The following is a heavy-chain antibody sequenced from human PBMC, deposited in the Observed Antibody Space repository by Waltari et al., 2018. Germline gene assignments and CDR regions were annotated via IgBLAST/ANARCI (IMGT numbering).Heavy chain of an antibody. V-gene: IGHV3-15*01. Sequence: EVQLVESGGGLVMPGESLRVSCVASGFTFSNAWMSWVRQAPGKGLEWIGRIKIKTDDETPDYAAAVKGRFTISRDDSKNTLYLQVNNLQTEDTALYYCTTLHKVVGWGQGTMVTVSS. CDR1: GFTFSNAW. J-gene: IGHJ3*01. CDR2: IKIKTDDETP. CDR3: TTLHKVVG.